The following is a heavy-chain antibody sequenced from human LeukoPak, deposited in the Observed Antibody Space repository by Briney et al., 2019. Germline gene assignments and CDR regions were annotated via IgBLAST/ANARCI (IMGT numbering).Heavy chain of an antibody. V-gene: IGHV4-34*01. CDR1: GGSFSGYY. J-gene: IGHJ4*02. Sequence: PSETLSLTCAVYGGSFSGYYWSWIRQPPGKGLEWIGEINHSGSTNYNPSLKSRVTISVDTSKNQFSLKLSSVTAADTAVYYCARGSKRLSSIDYWGQGTLVTVSS. D-gene: IGHD6-6*01. CDR2: INHSGST. CDR3: ARGSKRLSSIDY.